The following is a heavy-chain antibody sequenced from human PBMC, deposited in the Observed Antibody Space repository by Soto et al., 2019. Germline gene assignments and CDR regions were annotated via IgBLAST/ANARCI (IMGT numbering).Heavy chain of an antibody. CDR1: GSTFSGHA. D-gene: IGHD2-21*02. CDR3: ARVTADGMEV. J-gene: IGHJ6*02. V-gene: IGHV3-64*01. CDR2: INAKGDTT. Sequence: EMQVVESGGGLVQPGGSLRLSCAASGSTFSGHAIHWVRQAPGKGLEIASTINAKGDTTYYANSVKGRFSISRDNSKNTLYLPMGSLRGEDTAVNYCARVTADGMEVWGQGTTVIVSS.